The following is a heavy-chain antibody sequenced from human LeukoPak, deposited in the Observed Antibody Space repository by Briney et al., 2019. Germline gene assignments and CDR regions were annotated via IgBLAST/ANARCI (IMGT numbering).Heavy chain of an antibody. Sequence: GGSLRLSCTASGFTFSSYSMNWVRQAPGKGLEWVSSISSSSSYIYYADSVKGRFTISRDNAKNSLYLQMNSLRDEDTAVYYCARVGKGYSYGANWFDPWGQGTLVTVSS. CDR1: GFTFSSYS. CDR3: ARVGKGYSYGANWFDP. D-gene: IGHD5-18*01. CDR2: ISSSSSYI. J-gene: IGHJ5*02. V-gene: IGHV3-21*01.